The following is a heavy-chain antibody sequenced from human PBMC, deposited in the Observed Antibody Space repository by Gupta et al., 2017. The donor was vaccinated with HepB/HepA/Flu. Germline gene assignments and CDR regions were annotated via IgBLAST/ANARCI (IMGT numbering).Heavy chain of an antibody. CDR3: AREDETIDY. D-gene: IGHD1-7*01. Sequence: ISYDGRSKFYADSVKGRFTISRDNSKNTLYLQMNSLRAEDTAVYYCAREDETIDYWGQGTLVTVSS. CDR2: ISYDGRSK. J-gene: IGHJ4*02. V-gene: IGHV3-30*01.